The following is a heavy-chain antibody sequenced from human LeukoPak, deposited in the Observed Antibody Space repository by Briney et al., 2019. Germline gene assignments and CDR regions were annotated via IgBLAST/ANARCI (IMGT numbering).Heavy chain of an antibody. D-gene: IGHD1-26*01. Sequence: ASVKVSCKPSGGTFSSYAISWVRQAPGQGLEWMGGFIPIFCTANYAQKFQGRVTITADKSTSTAYMELSSLRSEDTAVYYCARVRWGSYYVDGDAFDIWGQGTMVTVSS. CDR1: GGTFSSYA. CDR2: FIPIFCTA. CDR3: ARVRWGSYYVDGDAFDI. V-gene: IGHV1-69*06. J-gene: IGHJ3*02.